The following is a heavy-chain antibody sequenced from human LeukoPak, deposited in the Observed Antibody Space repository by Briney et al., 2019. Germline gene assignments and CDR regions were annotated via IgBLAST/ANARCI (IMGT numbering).Heavy chain of an antibody. D-gene: IGHD4-17*01. CDR2: IIPIFGTA. Sequence: SVKVSCKASGGTFSSYAISWVRQAPGQGLEWMGGIIPIFGTANYAQKFQGRVTITADESTSTAYMELSSLRSEDTAVYYCARDMTTVTSCFGYWGQGTLVTVSS. V-gene: IGHV1-69*13. CDR1: GGTFSSYA. J-gene: IGHJ4*02. CDR3: ARDMTTVTSCFGY.